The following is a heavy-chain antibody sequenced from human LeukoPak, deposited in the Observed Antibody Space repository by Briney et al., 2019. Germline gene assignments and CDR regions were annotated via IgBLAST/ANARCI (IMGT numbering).Heavy chain of an antibody. CDR2: INLIAGLT. Sequence: ASVKVSCKASGYTFTGYYMHWLRQAPGQGPEWMGMINLIAGLTHYAPKFQGRVTMTRDTSTSTVYMELSSLGSEDTAVYYCARQQGVQYLNFDYWGQGALVTVSS. CDR1: GYTFTGYY. J-gene: IGHJ4*02. CDR3: ARQQGVQYLNFDY. V-gene: IGHV1-46*01. D-gene: IGHD3-10*01.